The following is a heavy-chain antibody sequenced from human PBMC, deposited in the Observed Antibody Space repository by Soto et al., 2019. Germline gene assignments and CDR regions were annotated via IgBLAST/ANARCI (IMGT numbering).Heavy chain of an antibody. Sequence: QVQLVESGGGVVQPGRSLRLSCAASGFTFSSYGMHWVRQAPGKGLEWVAVISYDGSNKYYADSVKGRFTISGDNSKNTLYLQMNSLRAEDTAVYYCAKGAYSGSHLDYWGQGTLVTVSS. D-gene: IGHD1-26*01. J-gene: IGHJ4*02. CDR2: ISYDGSNK. CDR1: GFTFSSYG. CDR3: AKGAYSGSHLDY. V-gene: IGHV3-30*18.